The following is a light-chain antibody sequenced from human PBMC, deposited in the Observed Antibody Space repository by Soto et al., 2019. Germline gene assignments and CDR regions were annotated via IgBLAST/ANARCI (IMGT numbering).Light chain of an antibody. V-gene: IGKV3-11*01. CDR2: DAS. CDR1: QSVSGF. CDR3: QQRSNWPIT. Sequence: DIVLTQSPGTLSLSPGDRATLSCRASQSVSGFLAWFQQKPGQAPRLLIYDASKRATGIPARFSGSGSGTDFTLTISSLEPEDFAVYYCQQRSNWPITFGQGTRLEIK. J-gene: IGKJ5*01.